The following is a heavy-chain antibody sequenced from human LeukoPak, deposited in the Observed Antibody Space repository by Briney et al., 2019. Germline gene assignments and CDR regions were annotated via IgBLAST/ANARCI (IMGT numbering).Heavy chain of an antibody. J-gene: IGHJ6*03. CDR1: GGSIGSGNFY. Sequence: PSQTLSLTCTVSGGSIGSGNFYWNWIRQHPGRGLERIGYIYDPGITYYNPTLKTRVTISANTSKKQFTLNLRSVPAAVTAVYRCARGRDDYNDAPPPYYYYMDVWGKGTTVTVSS. CDR3: ARGRDDYNDAPPPYYYYMDV. V-gene: IGHV4-31*03. D-gene: IGHD5-24*01. CDR2: IYDPGIT.